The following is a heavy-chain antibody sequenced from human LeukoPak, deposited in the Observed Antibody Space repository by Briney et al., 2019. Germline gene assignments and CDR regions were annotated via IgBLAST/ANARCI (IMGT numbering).Heavy chain of an antibody. J-gene: IGHJ4*02. CDR1: GYSFTSYW. V-gene: IGHV5-51*01. CDR3: ARQHRYYYDSSGYN. Sequence: GESLQISCKGSGYSFTSYWIGWVRQMPGKGLEWMGIIYPGDSDTRYSPSFQGQVTIPADKSISTAYLQWSSLKASDTAMYYCARQHRYYYDSSGYNWGQGTLVTVSS. D-gene: IGHD3-22*01. CDR2: IYPGDSDT.